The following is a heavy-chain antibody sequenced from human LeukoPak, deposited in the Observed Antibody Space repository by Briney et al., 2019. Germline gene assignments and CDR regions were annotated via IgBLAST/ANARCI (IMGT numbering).Heavy chain of an antibody. CDR2: IRCDGSNK. J-gene: IGHJ4*02. CDR3: AKEGVEYSSSYIDY. Sequence: PGGSLRLSCAASGFTFSSYGMHWVRQAPGKGLEWVAFIRCDGSNKYYADSVKGRFTISRDNSKNTLYLQMNSLRAEDTAVYYCAKEGVEYSSSYIDYWGQGTLVTVSS. D-gene: IGHD6-6*01. CDR1: GFTFSSYG. V-gene: IGHV3-30*02.